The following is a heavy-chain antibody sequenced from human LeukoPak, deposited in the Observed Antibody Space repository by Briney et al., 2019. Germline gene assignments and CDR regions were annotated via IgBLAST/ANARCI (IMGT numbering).Heavy chain of an antibody. D-gene: IGHD3-3*01. CDR2: ISSGSGTI. V-gene: IGHV3-48*02. J-gene: IGHJ4*02. CDR1: GFTFISDG. CDR3: ARTSGYNYYFDY. Sequence: GGSLRLSCAGSGFTFISDGMNWVRQAPGKGLEWLSYISSGSGTIYYADSVKGRFTIPGDNAKKSLYLQMNNLRDEDTAVYFCARTSGYNYYFDYWGQGTLVTVSS.